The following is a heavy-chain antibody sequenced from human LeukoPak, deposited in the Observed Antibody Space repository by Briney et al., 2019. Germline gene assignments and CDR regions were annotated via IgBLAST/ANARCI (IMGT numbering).Heavy chain of an antibody. D-gene: IGHD2-21*02. Sequence: PGGPLRLSCAASGFTFSNYGMHWVRQAPGKGLEWVAFTRYDGSYKYYADSVKGRFTISRDNSKNTLYLQMNSLRAEDTAVYYCAKDRKSYCGGDCYVFDYWGQGTLVTVSS. CDR1: GFTFSNYG. J-gene: IGHJ4*02. V-gene: IGHV3-30*02. CDR2: TRYDGSYK. CDR3: AKDRKSYCGGDCYVFDY.